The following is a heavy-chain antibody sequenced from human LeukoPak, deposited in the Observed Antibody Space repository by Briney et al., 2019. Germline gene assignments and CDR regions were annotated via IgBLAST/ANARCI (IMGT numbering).Heavy chain of an antibody. CDR2: INRHGNT. D-gene: IGHD1-26*01. J-gene: IGHJ4*02. V-gene: IGHV4-34*01. Sequence: PSETLSLTCAVSGEPFSGYYWGWIRQPPGKGLELIGEINRHGNTDYNPSLKSRVSMSIDTSKNQFSLKLSSVTAADTAVYYCARVAIVGAPDYWGQGTLVTVSS. CDR1: GEPFSGYY. CDR3: ARVAIVGAPDY.